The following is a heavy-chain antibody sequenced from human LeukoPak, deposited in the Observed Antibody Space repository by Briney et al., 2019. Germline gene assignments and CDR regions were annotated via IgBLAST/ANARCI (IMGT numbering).Heavy chain of an antibody. CDR2: INAGNGNT. D-gene: IGHD6-13*01. CDR3: AILIAAAGLGDY. Sequence: ASVTVTCKASGYTFTSYAMHWVRQAPGQRLEWMGCINAGNGNTKYSQKFQDRVTITRDTSASTAYMELSSLRSEDTAVYYCAILIAAAGLGDYWGQGTLVTVSS. J-gene: IGHJ4*02. CDR1: GYTFTSYA. V-gene: IGHV1-3*01.